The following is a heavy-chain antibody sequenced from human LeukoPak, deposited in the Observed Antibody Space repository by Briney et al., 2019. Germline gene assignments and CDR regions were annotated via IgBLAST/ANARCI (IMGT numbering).Heavy chain of an antibody. J-gene: IGHJ4*02. Sequence: ASVKVSCKASGYTFTSYDINWVRQATGQGLEWMGWMNPNSGNTGYAQKFQGRVTMTRNTSISTAYMELSSLRSEDTAVYYCARALHRGGHYYFDYWGQGTLVTVSS. CDR2: MNPNSGNT. CDR1: GYTFTSYD. D-gene: IGHD2-21*01. CDR3: ARALHRGGHYYFDY. V-gene: IGHV1-8*01.